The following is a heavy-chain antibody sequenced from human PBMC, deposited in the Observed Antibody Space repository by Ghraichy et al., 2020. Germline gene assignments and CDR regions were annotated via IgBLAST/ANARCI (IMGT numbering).Heavy chain of an antibody. J-gene: IGHJ2*01. D-gene: IGHD2-21*02. CDR3: ARKGASCGGDCYLDIDL. CDR1: GFTFSAYS. CDR2: IDTSKRSTI. V-gene: IGHV3-48*02. Sequence: GGSLRLSCVASGFTFSAYSMNWVRQAPGKGLEWVSYIDTSKRSTIYYAGSVSGRFTISSDNGRNSLYLQMNSLRDDDTSVYYCARKGASCGGDCYLDIDLWGRGTLVTVSS.